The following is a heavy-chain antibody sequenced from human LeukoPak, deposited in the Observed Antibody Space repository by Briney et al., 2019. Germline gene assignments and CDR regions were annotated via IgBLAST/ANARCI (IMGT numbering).Heavy chain of an antibody. V-gene: IGHV4-34*01. CDR1: GGSFSGYY. J-gene: IGHJ4*02. CDR3: ASRQWLALDY. Sequence: SETLSLTCAVYGGSFSGYYWSWIRQPPGKGLEWIGEIYHSGSTNYNPSLKSRVTISVDKSKNQFSLKLSSVTAADTAVYYCASRQWLALDYWGQGTLVTVSS. D-gene: IGHD6-19*01. CDR2: IYHSGST.